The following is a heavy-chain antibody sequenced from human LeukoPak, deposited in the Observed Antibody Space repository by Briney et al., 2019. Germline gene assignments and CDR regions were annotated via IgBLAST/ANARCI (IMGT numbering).Heavy chain of an antibody. J-gene: IGHJ4*02. CDR3: ARQMGTAYRPTFDY. CDR1: GFTFSSYA. CDR2: ISYDGSNK. V-gene: IGHV3-30-3*01. Sequence: PTGGSLRLSCAASGFTFSSYALHWVRQAPGKGLEWVAVISYDGSNKYYADSVKGRFTISRDNSKNTLYLQMNSLRAEDTAVYFCARQMGTAYRPTFDYWGQGTLVTVSS. D-gene: IGHD3-16*02.